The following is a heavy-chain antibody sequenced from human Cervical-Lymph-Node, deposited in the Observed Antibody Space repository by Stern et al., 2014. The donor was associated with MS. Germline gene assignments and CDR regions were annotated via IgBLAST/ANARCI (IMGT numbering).Heavy chain of an antibody. CDR1: GYSFTSEA. CDR2: INTDTGNP. CDR3: TRGPMASFDF. Sequence: QVQLVESGSELRKPGASVKVSCKASGYSFTSEAMNWVRQAPGQDFEWMGWINTDTGNPTYAQGFAGRFVFSLDASVSTAYLQIRDLKAEDTAVYYCTRGPMASFDFWGQGTLVTVSS. D-gene: IGHD5-24*01. V-gene: IGHV7-4-1*02. J-gene: IGHJ4*02.